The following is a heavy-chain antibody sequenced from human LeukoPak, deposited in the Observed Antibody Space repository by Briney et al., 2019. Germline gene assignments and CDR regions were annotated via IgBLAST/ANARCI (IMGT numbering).Heavy chain of an antibody. V-gene: IGHV3-21*01. CDR3: ARAGPYGFDY. CDR2: ISSSSSYI. CDR1: GFTFSSYS. Sequence: GGSLRLSCAASGFTFSSYSMDWVRQAPGKGLEWVSSISSSSSYIYYADLVKGRFTISRDNAKNSLYLQMNSLRAEDTAVYYCARAGPYGFDYWGQGTLVTVSS. J-gene: IGHJ4*02. D-gene: IGHD3-10*01.